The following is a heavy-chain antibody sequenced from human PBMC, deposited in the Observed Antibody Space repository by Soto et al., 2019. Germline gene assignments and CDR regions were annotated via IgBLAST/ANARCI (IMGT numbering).Heavy chain of an antibody. Sequence: SETLSLTCTVSGGSISSYYWSWIRQPPGKGLEWIGYIYYSGSTNYNPSLKSRVTISVDTSKNQFSLKLSSVTAADTAVYYCARDSIFGVVTTPDYYYYYMDVWGKGTTVTVSS. CDR1: GGSISSYY. CDR2: IYYSGST. CDR3: ARDSIFGVVTTPDYYYYYMDV. V-gene: IGHV4-59*01. D-gene: IGHD3-3*01. J-gene: IGHJ6*03.